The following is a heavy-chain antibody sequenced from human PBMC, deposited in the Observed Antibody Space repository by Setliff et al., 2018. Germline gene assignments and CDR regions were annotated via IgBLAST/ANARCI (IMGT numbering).Heavy chain of an antibody. CDR3: AREVLSTVVAWDY. CDR1: GNTFTGYY. V-gene: IGHV1-2*02. CDR2: INPNSGDT. J-gene: IGHJ4*02. D-gene: IGHD4-17*01. Sequence: ASVKVSCKASGNTFTGYYIHWLRQAPGQGLEWMGCINPNSGDTTFAQKFQGRVTITRDTSNSTDYMDLSRLTSDDTAVYYCAREVLSTVVAWDYWGQGTLVPVS.